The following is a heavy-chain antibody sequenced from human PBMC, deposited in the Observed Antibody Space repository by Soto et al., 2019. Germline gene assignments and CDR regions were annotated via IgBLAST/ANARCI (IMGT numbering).Heavy chain of an antibody. CDR2: IIPIFGTA. CDR3: ARSLGPIYVWGSYRYLNFDY. D-gene: IGHD3-16*02. V-gene: IGHV1-69*13. Sequence: SVKVSCKASGGTFSSYAISWVRQAPGQGLEWMGGIIPIFGTANYAQKFQGRVTITADESTSTAYMELSSLRSEDTAVYYCARSLGPIYVWGSYRYLNFDYWGQGTLVTVS. CDR1: GGTFSSYA. J-gene: IGHJ4*02.